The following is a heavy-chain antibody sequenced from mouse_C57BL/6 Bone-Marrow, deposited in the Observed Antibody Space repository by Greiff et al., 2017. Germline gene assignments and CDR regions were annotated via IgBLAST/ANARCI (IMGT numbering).Heavy chain of an antibody. CDR2: ISPRDSST. CDR3: ARHEGYYQYYFDY. J-gene: IGHJ2*01. CDR1: GYTFTDHT. Sequence: QVQLKQSDAELVKPGASVKISCKVSGYTFTDHTIHWMQQRPDKGLEWIGYISPRDSSTKYNEKFKGQVTFTADKSSSTAYMKLNSLTSEDSAVYFCARHEGYYQYYFDYWGQGTTLTVSS. D-gene: IGHD2-3*01. V-gene: IGHV1-78*01.